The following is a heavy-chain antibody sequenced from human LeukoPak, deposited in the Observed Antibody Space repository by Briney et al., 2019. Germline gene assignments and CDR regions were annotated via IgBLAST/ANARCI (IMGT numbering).Heavy chain of an antibody. Sequence: GSSVKVSCKASGGTFSSYTINWVRQAPGQGLERMGRIIPILGIANYAQKFQGRVTITAEKSTSTAYMELSSLRSEDTAVYYCARGGAIVVVPAAELRFDPWGQGTLVTVSS. V-gene: IGHV1-69*02. J-gene: IGHJ5*02. CDR2: IIPILGIA. CDR1: GGTFSSYT. D-gene: IGHD2-2*01. CDR3: ARGGAIVVVPAAELRFDP.